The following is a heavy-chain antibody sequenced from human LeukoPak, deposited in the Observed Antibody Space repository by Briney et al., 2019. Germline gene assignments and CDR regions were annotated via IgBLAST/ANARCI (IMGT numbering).Heavy chain of an antibody. CDR2: IYYSGIT. J-gene: IGHJ4*02. CDR3: ARHRRWFGQSFKTYHFDF. CDR1: GGSISSTTYY. D-gene: IGHD3-10*01. Sequence: SETLSLTCTVSGGSISSTTYYRGWIRQPPEKGLEWIGSIYYSGITYYTPSLRSRVTISTSKNQFSLNLSSVTAADTAVYYCARHRRWFGQSFKTYHFDFWGQGTLVTVSS. V-gene: IGHV4-39*01.